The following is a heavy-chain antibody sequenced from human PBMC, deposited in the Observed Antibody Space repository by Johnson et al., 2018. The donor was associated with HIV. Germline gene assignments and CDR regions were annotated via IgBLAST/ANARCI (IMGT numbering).Heavy chain of an antibody. CDR3: ARDLDTGGASGAFDM. CDR2: IKQDGSEQ. Sequence: VQLAESGGGLVQPGGSLRLSCVASGFTFSNYWMSWVRQAPEKGLEWVASIKQDGSEQYYVGSVKGRFTISRDNAKNSLYLQMNSLRTEDTAVYYCARDLDTGGASGAFDMWGQGTLVTVSS. CDR1: GFTFSNYW. V-gene: IGHV3-7*01. D-gene: IGHD1-26*01. J-gene: IGHJ3*02.